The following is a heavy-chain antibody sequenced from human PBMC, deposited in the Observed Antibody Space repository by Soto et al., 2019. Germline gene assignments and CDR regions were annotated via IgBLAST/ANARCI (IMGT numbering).Heavy chain of an antibody. CDR2: ISAHNDNT. D-gene: IGHD3-10*01. CDR3: ARRGYGDY. J-gene: IGHJ4*02. CDR1: GYTFTSYG. V-gene: IGHV1-18*01. Sequence: QVHLVQSGAEVRKPGASVKVSCKGSGYTFTSYGIAWVRQAPGQGLEWMGWISAHNDNTNYAQKVQGRVTVTRDTSTSTASTELRNLRSDDTAVYYCARRGYGDYWGQGALVTGSA.